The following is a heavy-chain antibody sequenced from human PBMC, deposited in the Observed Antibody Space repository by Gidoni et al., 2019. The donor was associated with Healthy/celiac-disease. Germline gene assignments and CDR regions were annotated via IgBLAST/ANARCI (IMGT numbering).Heavy chain of an antibody. CDR1: GGSISSYY. Sequence: QVQLQESGPGLVKPSETLSLTCTVSGGSISSYYWSWIRQPPGKGLEWIGYISYSGSTNYNPSLKSRVTISVDTSKNQFSLKLSSVTAADTAVYYCARGASTTGTTPLDYWGQGTLVTVSS. D-gene: IGHD1-1*01. J-gene: IGHJ4*02. CDR2: ISYSGST. CDR3: ARGASTTGTTPLDY. V-gene: IGHV4-59*01.